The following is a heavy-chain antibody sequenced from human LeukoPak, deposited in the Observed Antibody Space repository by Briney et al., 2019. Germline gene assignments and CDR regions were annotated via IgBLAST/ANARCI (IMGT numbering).Heavy chain of an antibody. CDR3: ASGNWNYGGDWFDP. V-gene: IGHV4-39*07. CDR1: GGSISSSSYY. Sequence: PSETLSLTCTVSGGSISSSSYYWGWIRQPPGKGLEWIGSIYYSGSTYYNPSLKSRVTISVDRSKNQFSLKLSSVTAADTAVYYCASGNWNYGGDWFDPWGQGTLVTVSS. J-gene: IGHJ5*02. CDR2: IYYSGST. D-gene: IGHD1-7*01.